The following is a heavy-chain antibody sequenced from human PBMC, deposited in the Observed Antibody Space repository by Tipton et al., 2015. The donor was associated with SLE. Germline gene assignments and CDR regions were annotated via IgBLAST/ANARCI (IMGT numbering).Heavy chain of an antibody. CDR3: ARDASGSIYYFDY. Sequence: QLVQSGAEVKKPGSSVKVSCRASGGTFSRFGISWVRQVPGQGLEWMGGIVPIFGTTNYARKFQGRVTFTADESTRTAYMELISLKSEDTAVYYCARDASGSIYYFDYWGQGTLLTVSS. CDR1: GGTFSRFG. J-gene: IGHJ4*02. CDR2: IVPIFGTT. V-gene: IGHV1-69*01. D-gene: IGHD3-10*01.